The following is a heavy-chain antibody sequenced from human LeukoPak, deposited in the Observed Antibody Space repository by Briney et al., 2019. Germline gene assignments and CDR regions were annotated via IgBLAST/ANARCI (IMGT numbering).Heavy chain of an antibody. CDR3: AREHIAAAGIDY. CDR1: GGSISSYY. J-gene: IGHJ4*02. V-gene: IGHV4-39*07. D-gene: IGHD6-13*01. CDR2: IYYSGST. Sequence: SETLSLTCTVSGGSISSYYWSWIRQPPGKGLEWIGSIYYSGSTYYNPSLKSRVAISVDTSKNQFSLKLSSVTAADTAVYYCAREHIAAAGIDYWGQGTLVTVSS.